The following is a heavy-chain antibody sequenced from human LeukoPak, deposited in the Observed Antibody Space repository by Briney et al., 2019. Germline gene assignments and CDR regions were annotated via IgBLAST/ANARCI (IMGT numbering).Heavy chain of an antibody. V-gene: IGHV4-59*01. J-gene: IGHJ3*02. CDR2: IYYSGST. Sequence: SETLSLTCIFSGGSISSYYWSWIRQPPGKGLEWIGYIYYSGSTNYNPSLRGRVTISVDTSKNQFSLKLSSVTAADTAVYYCAREGATHDAFDIWGQGTMVTVSS. CDR1: GGSISSYY. CDR3: AREGATHDAFDI. D-gene: IGHD1-26*01.